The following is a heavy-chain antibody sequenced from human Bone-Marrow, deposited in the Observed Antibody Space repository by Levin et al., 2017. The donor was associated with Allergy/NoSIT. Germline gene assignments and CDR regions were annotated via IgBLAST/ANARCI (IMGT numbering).Heavy chain of an antibody. CDR1: GYSFTNYG. J-gene: IGHJ5*02. CDR3: ARDAKPYCSSSSCYRGTWFDP. V-gene: IGHV1-18*04. D-gene: IGHD2-2*02. CDR2: ISTFSADI. Sequence: GESLKISCKASGYSFTNYGLIWVRQGPGQGLEWMGWISTFSADIKYAQKFQGRVTMTADTSTSTAYLELRSLRSDDTAVYYCARDAKPYCSSSSCYRGTWFDPWGQGTLVTVSS.